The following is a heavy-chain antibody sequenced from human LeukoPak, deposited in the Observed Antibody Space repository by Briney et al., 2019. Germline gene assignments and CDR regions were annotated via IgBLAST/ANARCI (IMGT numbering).Heavy chain of an antibody. Sequence: GGSLRLSCAASGFTFSSYGMHWVRQAPGKGLGWVAFIRYDGNNKYYADSVKGRFTISRDNSKNTLYLQMNSLKASDTAMYYCARPQDFGLTGMNAFDIWGQGTMVTVSS. D-gene: IGHD7-27*01. CDR1: GFTFSSYG. V-gene: IGHV3-30*02. J-gene: IGHJ3*02. CDR3: ARPQDFGLTGMNAFDI. CDR2: IRYDGNNK.